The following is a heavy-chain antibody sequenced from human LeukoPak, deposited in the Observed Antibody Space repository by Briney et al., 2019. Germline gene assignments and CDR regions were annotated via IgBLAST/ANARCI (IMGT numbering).Heavy chain of an antibody. D-gene: IGHD3-22*01. Sequence: ASVKVSCKASGYTFTSYGISWVRQAPGQRLEWMGWINAGNGNTKYSQEFQGRVTITRDTSASTAYMELSSLRSEDMAVYYCAREVAYYDSSGYYRIFDYWGQGTLVTVSS. CDR3: AREVAYYDSSGYYRIFDY. J-gene: IGHJ4*02. CDR2: INAGNGNT. CDR1: GYTFTSYG. V-gene: IGHV1-3*03.